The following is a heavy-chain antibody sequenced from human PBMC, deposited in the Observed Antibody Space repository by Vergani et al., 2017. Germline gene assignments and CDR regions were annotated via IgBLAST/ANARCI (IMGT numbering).Heavy chain of an antibody. CDR3: ARVNTETNGHLYYYYCMDV. CDR1: GGSFTSYH. Sequence: QVQLQQWGGGLLKPSETLSLTCVVNGGSFTSYHWTWIRQSLGEGLEWVGDIDHTGRPDYNPSLKSRLTMSVDNFRNQFSLTLNSVTATDTAIYFCARVNTETNGHLYYYYCMDVWGQGTAVTVS. J-gene: IGHJ6*02. D-gene: IGHD4-11*01. V-gene: IGHV4-34*01. CDR2: IDHTGRP.